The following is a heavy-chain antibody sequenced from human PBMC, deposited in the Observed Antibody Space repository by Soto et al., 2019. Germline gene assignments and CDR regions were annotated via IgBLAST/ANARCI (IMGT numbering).Heavy chain of an antibody. Sequence: QLQLQESGPGLVKPSETLSLTCSVSGGSISNSNYFWGWIRQPPGKGLEWIGSISNSRGTHYNPSLEGRVTISVVQSKNQFSLRLTSVTAADTAVYYCRYYYGSGSYSARPLNNYYDVDVWGQGTTVTVSS. J-gene: IGHJ6*02. CDR1: GGSISNSNYF. CDR2: ISNSRGT. V-gene: IGHV4-39*01. CDR3: RYYYGSGSYSARPLNNYYDVDV. D-gene: IGHD3-10*01.